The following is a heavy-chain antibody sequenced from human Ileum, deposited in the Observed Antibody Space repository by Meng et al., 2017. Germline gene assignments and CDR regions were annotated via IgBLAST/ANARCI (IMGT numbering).Heavy chain of an antibody. V-gene: IGHV1-3*01. CDR3: ARSFCSGDCYNLDN. J-gene: IGHJ4*02. CDR2: INPASGHT. D-gene: IGHD2-21*02. CDR1: GLLFSRNA. Sequence: QSCAQLTKTGASEKVLFKAFGLLFSRNAMHWVRQAPGQRLEWMRWINPASGHTMYSENFQGRVTITRDISANTAYMELNSLRSEDTAVYYCARSFCSGDCYNLDNWGQGTLVTVSS.